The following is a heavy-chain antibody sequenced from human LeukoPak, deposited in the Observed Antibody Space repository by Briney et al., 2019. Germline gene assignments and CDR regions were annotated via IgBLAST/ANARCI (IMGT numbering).Heavy chain of an antibody. CDR3: ARFALGGGNPFRAFDI. CDR1: GGTFSSYA. V-gene: IGHV1-69*04. D-gene: IGHD4-23*01. J-gene: IGHJ3*02. Sequence: SVKVSCKASGGTFSSYAISWVRQAPGQGLEWMGRIIPILGIANYAQKFQGRVTITADKSTSTAYMELSSLRSEDTAVYYCARFALGGGNPFRAFDIWGQGTMVTVSS. CDR2: IIPILGIA.